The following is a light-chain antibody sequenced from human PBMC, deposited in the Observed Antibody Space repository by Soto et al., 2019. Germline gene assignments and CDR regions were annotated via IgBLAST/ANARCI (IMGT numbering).Light chain of an antibody. CDR2: KIS. J-gene: IGKJ1*01. CDR3: MQATQPTWT. Sequence: DIVMTQTPLSSRVTLGQPASISCRSSQSLVHSDGNTYLNWLHQRPGQPPRLLLYKISNRFFGVPDRFSGSGAGTHFTLTINRVEAEDVGVYYYMQATQPTWTFGQGTKVDIK. V-gene: IGKV2-24*01. CDR1: QSLVHSDGNTY.